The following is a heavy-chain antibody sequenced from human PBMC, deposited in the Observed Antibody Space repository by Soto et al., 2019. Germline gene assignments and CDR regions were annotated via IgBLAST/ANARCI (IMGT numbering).Heavy chain of an antibody. CDR3: GRRSG. V-gene: IGHV1-18*04. J-gene: IGHJ4*02. D-gene: IGHD2-15*01. CDR1: GYTFTSYG. Sequence: QVQLVQSGAEVKKAGASVQGSCTDSGYTFTSYGISWLRQAPGQGLEWIGWISAYNGNTNCAQQLQGKVTMNTDRATSRAYMGQRSLGSNERAVFWSGRRSGWGQGPLVTVPS. CDR2: ISAYNGNT.